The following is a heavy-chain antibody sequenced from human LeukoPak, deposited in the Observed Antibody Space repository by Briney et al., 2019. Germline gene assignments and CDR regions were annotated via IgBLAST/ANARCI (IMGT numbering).Heavy chain of an antibody. CDR1: GYTFTGYY. V-gene: IGHV1-2*02. D-gene: IGHD3-9*01. CDR3: ARASGVRYFDWLLGEAYYMDV. J-gene: IGHJ6*03. Sequence: ASVKVSCKASGYTFTGYYMHWVRQAPGQGLEWMGWINPNSGGTNYAQKFQGRVTMTRDTSISTAYMELSRLRSDDTAVYYCARASGVRYFDWLLGEAYYMDVWGKGTTVTVSS. CDR2: INPNSGGT.